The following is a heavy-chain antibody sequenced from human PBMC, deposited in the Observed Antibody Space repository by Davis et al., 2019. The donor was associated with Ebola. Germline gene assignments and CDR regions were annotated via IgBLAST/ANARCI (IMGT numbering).Heavy chain of an antibody. CDR1: SASISSHY. CDR2: ISYSGST. Sequence: PSDPLSPPYSISSASISSHYWIWIRPPPGKGLELIGYISYSGSTNYNPSLKSPVIISVDTSKNQFSLKLSSVTAADTAVYYCARRVEMTIGGSYNWLDPWGQGTLVTVSS. V-gene: IGHV4-59*08. CDR3: ARRVEMTIGGSYNWLDP. J-gene: IGHJ5*02. D-gene: IGHD1-26*01.